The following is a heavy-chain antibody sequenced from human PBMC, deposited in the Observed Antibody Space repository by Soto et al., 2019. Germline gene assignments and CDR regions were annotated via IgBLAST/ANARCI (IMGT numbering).Heavy chain of an antibody. CDR2: INPSGGST. D-gene: IGHD2-2*01. Sequence: GASVKVSCKASGYTFTSYYMHWVRQAPGQGLEWMGIINPSGGSTSYAQKFQGRVTMTRDTSTSTVYMELSSLRSEDTAVYYCARGGRGSTSWVWVVDAFDIWGQGTMVTVSS. CDR1: GYTFTSYY. V-gene: IGHV1-46*01. J-gene: IGHJ3*02. CDR3: ARGGRGSTSWVWVVDAFDI.